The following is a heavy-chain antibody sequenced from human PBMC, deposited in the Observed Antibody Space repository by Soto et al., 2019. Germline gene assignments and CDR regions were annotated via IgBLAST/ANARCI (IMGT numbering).Heavy chain of an antibody. CDR2: ILYDGSNQ. D-gene: IGHD3-10*01. J-gene: IGHJ4*02. V-gene: IGHV3-30*18. Sequence: QVQLVESGGGVVQPGRSLRLSCAASGFTFSSYNMHWVRQAPGKGLEWVAIILYDGSNQYYADSVKGRFTISRDNSKNTLYLEMNSMRVDDTAVYYGDKALGELSPESYDHWGQGVLVTVS. CDR1: GFTFSSYN. CDR3: DKALGELSPESYDH.